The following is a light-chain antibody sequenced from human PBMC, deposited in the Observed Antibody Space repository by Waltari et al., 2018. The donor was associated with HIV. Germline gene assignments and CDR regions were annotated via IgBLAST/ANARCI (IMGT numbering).Light chain of an antibody. J-gene: IGKJ4*01. Sequence: DIVLTQSPGTLSLSPGERATLSCRASQSVSSSYLAWYQQVPGQAPRLLIYGASSRATGIPDRFSGSGSGTDFTLTIRRLEPEDFAVYYCQQYGSPLTFGGGTKVEIK. CDR1: QSVSSSY. CDR2: GAS. V-gene: IGKV3-20*01. CDR3: QQYGSPLT.